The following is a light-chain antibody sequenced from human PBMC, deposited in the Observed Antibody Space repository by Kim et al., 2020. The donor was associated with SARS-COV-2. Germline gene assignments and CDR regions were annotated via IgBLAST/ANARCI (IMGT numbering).Light chain of an antibody. Sequence: DIQMTQSPSTLSASVGDRVTITCRASQSISSWLAWYQQKPGKAPKLLIYDASSLESGVPSRFSGSGSGTEFTLTISSLQPDDFATYYCQQYNSYAWTVGKGNKVDIK. J-gene: IGKJ1*01. CDR2: DAS. CDR1: QSISSW. V-gene: IGKV1-5*01. CDR3: QQYNSYAWT.